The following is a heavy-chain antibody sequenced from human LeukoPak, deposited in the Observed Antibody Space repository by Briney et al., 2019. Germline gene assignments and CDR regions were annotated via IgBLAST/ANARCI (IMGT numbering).Heavy chain of an antibody. V-gene: IGHV1-69*04. J-gene: IGHJ3*02. D-gene: IGHD3-22*01. CDR2: IIPILGIA. CDR1: GGTFSSYA. Sequence: ASVKVSCKASGGTFSSYAISWVRQAPGQGLEWMGRIIPILGIANYAQKFQGRVTITADKSTSTAYMELSSLRSEDTAVYYCARNLAYYYDSSGYLDAFDIWGQGTMVTVSS. CDR3: ARNLAYYYDSSGYLDAFDI.